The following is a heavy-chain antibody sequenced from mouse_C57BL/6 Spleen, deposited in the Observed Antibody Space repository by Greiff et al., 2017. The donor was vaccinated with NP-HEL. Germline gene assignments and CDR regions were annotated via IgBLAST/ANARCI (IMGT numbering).Heavy chain of an antibody. CDR1: GYTFTSYW. V-gene: IGHV1-64*01. D-gene: IGHD2-4*01. Sequence: QVQLQQPGAELVKPGASVKLSCKASGYTFTSYWMHWVKQRPGQGLEWIGMIHPNSGSTNYNEKFKSKATLTVDKSSSTAYMKLSSLTSEDSAVYYCARAGGIYYDYDDRFAYWGQGTLVTVSA. CDR3: ARAGGIYYDYDDRFAY. J-gene: IGHJ3*01. CDR2: IHPNSGST.